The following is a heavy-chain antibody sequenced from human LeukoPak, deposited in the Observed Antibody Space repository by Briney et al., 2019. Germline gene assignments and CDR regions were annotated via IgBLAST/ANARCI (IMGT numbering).Heavy chain of an antibody. CDR3: AKVTSGDKASVATPDY. Sequence: GGSLRLSCAASGFTFSNYAMNWVRQAPGKGLEWVSTISDSGGSTFSADSVKGRFTISRDNSIDTLYLQMNSLRAEDTAVYYCAKVTSGDKASVATPDYWGQGTLVTVSS. CDR1: GFTFSNYA. J-gene: IGHJ4*02. D-gene: IGHD5-12*01. CDR2: ISDSGGST. V-gene: IGHV3-23*01.